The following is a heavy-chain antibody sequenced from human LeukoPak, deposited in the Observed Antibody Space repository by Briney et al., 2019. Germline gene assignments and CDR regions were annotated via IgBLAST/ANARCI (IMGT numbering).Heavy chain of an antibody. V-gene: IGHV1-2*02. Sequence: ASVKVFCKASGYTFTGYYMHWVRQAPGQGLEWMGWINPNSGGTNYAQKFQGRVTMTRDTSISTAYMELSRLRSDDTAVYYCARVDCSSTSCYGYYYYGMDVWGQGTTVTVSS. CDR1: GYTFTGYY. D-gene: IGHD2-2*01. CDR3: ARVDCSSTSCYGYYYYGMDV. CDR2: INPNSGGT. J-gene: IGHJ6*02.